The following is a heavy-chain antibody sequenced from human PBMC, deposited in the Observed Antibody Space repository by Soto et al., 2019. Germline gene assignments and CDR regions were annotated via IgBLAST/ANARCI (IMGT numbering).Heavy chain of an antibody. V-gene: IGHV4-34*01. CDR3: ARVTSFGVVRSVNYYYYYMDV. D-gene: IGHD3-3*01. CDR1: GGSFSGYY. CDR2: INHSGST. Sequence: PSQTLSLTCAVYGGSFSGYYWSWIRQPPGKGLEWIGEINHSGSTNYNPSLKSRVTISVDTSKNQFSLKLSSVTAADTAVYYCARVTSFGVVRSVNYYYYYMDVWGKGTTVTVSS. J-gene: IGHJ6*03.